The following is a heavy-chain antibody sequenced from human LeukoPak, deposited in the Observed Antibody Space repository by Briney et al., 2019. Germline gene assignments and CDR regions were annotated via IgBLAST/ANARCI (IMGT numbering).Heavy chain of an antibody. D-gene: IGHD1-26*01. J-gene: IGHJ4*02. CDR3: ATGIMGATFDN. V-gene: IGHV4-59*01. CDR1: GASISSYY. CDR2: IYYSGRT. Sequence: SETLSLTCTVSGASISSYYWSWIRQSPGKGLEWIGYIYYSGRTNYNPSLKSRVTISVDTSKNQFPLKLTSATAADTAVYYCATGIMGATFDNWGQGTLVTVSS.